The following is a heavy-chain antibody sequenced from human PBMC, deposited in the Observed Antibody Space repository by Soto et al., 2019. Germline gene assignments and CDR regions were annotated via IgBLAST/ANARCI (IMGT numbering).Heavy chain of an antibody. CDR2: VNHSGST. CDR1: GGSFSGYY. J-gene: IGHJ5*02. CDR3: ARSRPRGAVAGIPAREREGFDP. D-gene: IGHD2-2*01. Sequence: PSETLSLTCAVYGGSFSGYYWSWIRQPPAKGLEWIREVNHSGSTDYNPSLKRRVTISVDTSKNQFSLKLSSVTAADTAVYYCARSRPRGAVAGIPAREREGFDPWGQGTLVTLSS. V-gene: IGHV4-34*01.